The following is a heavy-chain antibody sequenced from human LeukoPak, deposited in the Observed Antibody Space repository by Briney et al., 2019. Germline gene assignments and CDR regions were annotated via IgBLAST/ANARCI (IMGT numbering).Heavy chain of an antibody. J-gene: IGHJ4*02. CDR2: ISAYNGNT. Sequence: GASVKVSCKASGYTFTGYYMHWVRQAPGQGLEWMGWISAYNGNTNYAQKLQGRVTMTTDTSTSTAYMELRSLRSDDTAVYYCASGSYGDFTDYWGQGTLVTVSS. D-gene: IGHD4-17*01. CDR1: GYTFTGYY. CDR3: ASGSYGDFTDY. V-gene: IGHV1-18*04.